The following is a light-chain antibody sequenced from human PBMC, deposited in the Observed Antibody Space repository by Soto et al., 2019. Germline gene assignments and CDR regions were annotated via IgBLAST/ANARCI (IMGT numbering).Light chain of an antibody. CDR1: QSISSW. CDR3: QDGWT. CDR2: DAS. V-gene: IGKV1-5*01. Sequence: DIQMTQSPSTLSASVGDRVTITCRASQSISSWLAWYQQKPGKAPKLLIYDASSLESGVPSRFSGSGSGTEFTLTISSLQPDDFATYYCQDGWTFGQGTKVDIK. J-gene: IGKJ1*01.